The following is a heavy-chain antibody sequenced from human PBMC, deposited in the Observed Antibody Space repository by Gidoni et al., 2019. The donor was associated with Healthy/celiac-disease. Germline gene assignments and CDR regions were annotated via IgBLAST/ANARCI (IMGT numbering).Heavy chain of an antibody. CDR2: ISAYNGNT. CDR3: ARDQRFLEWSPGWFDP. CDR1: GYTFTSYG. V-gene: IGHV1-18*04. J-gene: IGHJ5*02. Sequence: QVQLVQSGAEVQKPGASVKVSCNASGYTFTSYGISWVRQAPGQGLEWMGWISAYNGNTNYAQKLQGRVTMTTDTSTSTAYMELRSLRSDDTAVYYCARDQRFLEWSPGWFDPWGQGTLVTVSS. D-gene: IGHD3-3*01.